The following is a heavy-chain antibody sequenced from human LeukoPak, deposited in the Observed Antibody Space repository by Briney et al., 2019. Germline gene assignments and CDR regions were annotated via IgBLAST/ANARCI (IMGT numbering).Heavy chain of an antibody. Sequence: SETLSLTCAVYGVSFSGYYWSWIRQTPGKGLEWIGSVDYSGSTYNNPSLKSRVTISVDTSKNQFSLRLTSVTAADTAVYYCARRCDSSRYFSFDYWGQGTLLTVSS. D-gene: IGHD3-22*01. V-gene: IGHV4-34*01. CDR2: VDYSGST. CDR3: ARRCDSSRYFSFDY. J-gene: IGHJ4*02. CDR1: GVSFSGYY.